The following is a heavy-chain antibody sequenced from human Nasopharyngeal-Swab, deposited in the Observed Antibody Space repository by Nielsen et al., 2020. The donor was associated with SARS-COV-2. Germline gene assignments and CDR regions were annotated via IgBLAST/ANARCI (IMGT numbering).Heavy chain of an antibody. CDR2: ISWNSGSI. D-gene: IGHD6-19*01. CDR3: AKDSTEIAGAGTQPSAFDI. Sequence: WIRQPPGKGLEWVSGISWNSGSIGYADSVKGRFTISRDNAKNSLYLQMNSLRAEDTALYYCAKDSTEIAGAGTQPSAFDIWGQGTMVTVSS. V-gene: IGHV3-9*01. J-gene: IGHJ3*02.